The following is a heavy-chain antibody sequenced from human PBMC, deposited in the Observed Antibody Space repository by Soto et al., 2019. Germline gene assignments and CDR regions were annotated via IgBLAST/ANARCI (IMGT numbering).Heavy chain of an antibody. V-gene: IGHV4-4*07. Sequence: SETLSLTCTVSRGSISSYYWSWIRQPAGKGLEWIGRIYTSGSTNYNPSLKSRVTMSVDTSKNQFSLKLSSVTAADTAVYYCARDQGSAVTTHYYYCRDVWGQGTTVTVSS. CDR1: RGSISSYY. CDR3: ARDQGSAVTTHYYYCRDV. D-gene: IGHD4-17*01. CDR2: IYTSGST. J-gene: IGHJ6*02.